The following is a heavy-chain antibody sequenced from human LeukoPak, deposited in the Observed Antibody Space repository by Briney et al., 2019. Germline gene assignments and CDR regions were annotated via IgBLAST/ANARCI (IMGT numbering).Heavy chain of an antibody. J-gene: IGHJ5*01. CDR1: GFTFSSYA. Sequence: GGSLRLSCAASGFTFSSYAMSWVRQAPGKGLEWVSVIYSGGNTHYADSVKGRFTISRDISKSTLYLQMNSLRTEDTAVYYCAGAHSSSWSVFWGQGTLVTVSS. V-gene: IGHV3-53*01. D-gene: IGHD6-13*01. CDR3: AGAHSSSWSVF. CDR2: IYSGGNT.